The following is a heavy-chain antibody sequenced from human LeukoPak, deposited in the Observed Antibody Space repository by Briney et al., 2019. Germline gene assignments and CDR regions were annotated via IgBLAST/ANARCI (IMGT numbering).Heavy chain of an antibody. D-gene: IGHD6-19*01. V-gene: IGHV3-23*01. CDR1: GFTVSSNY. CDR3: AKIAVAGLDY. CDR2: ISGSGGST. J-gene: IGHJ4*02. Sequence: PGGSLRLSCAASGFTVSSNYMSWVRQAPGKGLEWVSAISGSGGSTYYADSVKGRFTISRDNSKNTLYLQMNSLRAEDTAVYYCAKIAVAGLDYWGQGTLVTVSS.